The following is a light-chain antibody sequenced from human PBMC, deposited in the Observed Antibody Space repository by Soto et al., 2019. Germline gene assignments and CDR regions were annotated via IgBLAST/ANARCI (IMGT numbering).Light chain of an antibody. V-gene: IGLV1-40*01. Sequence: QPVLTQPPSVSGAPGQRVTISCTGSSSNIGAGYDVHWYQQLPGTAPKLLIYGNSNRPSGVPDRFSGSKSAASASLAITGLQAEDDADYYCQSYDSSMSGVVFGGGTKLTVL. CDR3: QSYDSSMSGVV. CDR2: GNS. CDR1: SSNIGAGYD. J-gene: IGLJ2*01.